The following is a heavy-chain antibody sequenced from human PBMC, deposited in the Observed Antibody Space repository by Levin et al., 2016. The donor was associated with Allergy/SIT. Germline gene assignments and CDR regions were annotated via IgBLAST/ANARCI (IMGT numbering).Heavy chain of an antibody. V-gene: IGHV1-18*01. CDR2: ISAYNGNT. CDR1: GYTFTSYG. Sequence: ASVKVSCKASGYTFTSYGISWVRQAPGQGLEWMGWISAYNGNTNYAQKLQGRVTMTTDTSTSTAYMELRSLRSDDTAVYYCARESSLVITMIVVSHGGGMDVWGQGTTVTVSS. CDR3: ARESSLVITMIVVSHGGGMDV. D-gene: IGHD3-22*01. J-gene: IGHJ6*02.